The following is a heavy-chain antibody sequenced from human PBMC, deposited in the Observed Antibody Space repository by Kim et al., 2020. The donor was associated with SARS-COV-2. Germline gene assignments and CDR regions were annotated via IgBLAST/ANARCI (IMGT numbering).Heavy chain of an antibody. V-gene: IGHV3-7*03. D-gene: IGHD6-19*01. CDR1: GFTFSSYW. CDR3: ARVPPLEQWLTHFDY. J-gene: IGHJ4*02. Sequence: GGSLRLSCAASGFTFSSYWMSWVRQAPGKGLEWVANIKQDGSEKYYVDSVKGRFTISRDNAKNSLYLQMNSLRAEDTAVYYCARVPPLEQWLTHFDYWGQGTLVTVSS. CDR2: IKQDGSEK.